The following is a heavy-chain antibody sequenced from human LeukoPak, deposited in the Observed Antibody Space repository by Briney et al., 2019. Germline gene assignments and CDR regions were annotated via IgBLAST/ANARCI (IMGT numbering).Heavy chain of an antibody. CDR2: INHSGST. V-gene: IGHV4-34*01. CDR1: GGSFSGYY. J-gene: IGHJ3*02. Sequence: PSETLSLTCAVYGGSFSGYYWSWIRQPPGKGLEWIGEINHSGSTNYNPSLKSRVTISVDTSKNQFSLKLSSVTAADTAVYYCASRSAHDAFDIWGQGTMVTVSS. CDR3: ASRSAHDAFDI.